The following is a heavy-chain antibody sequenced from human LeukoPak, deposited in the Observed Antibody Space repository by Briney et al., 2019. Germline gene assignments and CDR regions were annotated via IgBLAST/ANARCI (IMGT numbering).Heavy chain of an antibody. CDR1: GFTFDDYA. J-gene: IGHJ6*03. CDR3: AKSYYYYHMDV. V-gene: IGHV3-9*01. Sequence: GRSLRLSCAASGFTFDDYAMRWVRQAPGKGLEWVSGISWNSGSIGYADSVKGRFTISRDNAKNSLYLQMNSLRAEDTALYYCAKSYYYYHMDVWGKGTTVTVSS. CDR2: ISWNSGSI.